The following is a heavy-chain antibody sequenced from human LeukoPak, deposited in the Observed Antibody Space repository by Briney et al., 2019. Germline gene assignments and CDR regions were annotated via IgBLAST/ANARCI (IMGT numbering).Heavy chain of an antibody. D-gene: IGHD6-19*01. CDR3: AKPRSGWYLYDS. J-gene: IGHJ4*02. CDR1: GFTFSSYA. V-gene: IGHV3-23*01. CDR2: NSGSGSST. Sequence: GGSLRLSCAASGFTFSSYAMSWVRQAPGGGLEWVSSNSGSGSSTYYADSVKGRFTISRDNSKNTLYLQMNSLRAEDTAVYYCAKPRSGWYLYDSWGQGTLVTVSS.